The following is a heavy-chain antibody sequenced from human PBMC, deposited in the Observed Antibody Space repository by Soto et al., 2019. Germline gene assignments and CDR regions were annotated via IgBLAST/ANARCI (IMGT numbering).Heavy chain of an antibody. J-gene: IGHJ4*02. CDR3: ARVLNGAPYF. V-gene: IGHV1-18*01. D-gene: IGHD4-17*01. CDR2: VSTYKGNT. CDR1: GYAFTSYG. Sequence: QVQLVQSGAEVKKPGASVKVSCKDSGYAFTSYGISWVRQAPGQGLVWMGWVSTYKGNTNYAQKLQGGVTTPADTSTSPAYMELTSLTSHATAAYYCARVLNGAPYFWGQATLITFSS.